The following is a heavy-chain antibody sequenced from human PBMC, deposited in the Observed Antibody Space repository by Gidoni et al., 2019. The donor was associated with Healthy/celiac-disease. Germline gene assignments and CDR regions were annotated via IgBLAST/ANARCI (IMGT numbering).Heavy chain of an antibody. CDR2: ISYDGSNK. J-gene: IGHJ4*01. CDR1: GSTFRSYG. Sequence: QVQLAESGGGVVQPGRSLRPSCAASGSTFRSYGMHWVRQAPGKGLEWVAVISYDGSNKYYADSVKGRFTISRDNSKNTLYLQMNSLRAEDKAVYYCAKDRQWELLPYYFDYWGQGTLVTVSS. CDR3: AKDRQWELLPYYFDY. D-gene: IGHD1-26*01. V-gene: IGHV3-30*18.